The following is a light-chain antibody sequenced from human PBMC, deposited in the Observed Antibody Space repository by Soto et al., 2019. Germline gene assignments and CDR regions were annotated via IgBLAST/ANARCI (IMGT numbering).Light chain of an antibody. CDR3: QKYGSLTSST. J-gene: IGKJ1*01. CDR2: GAS. V-gene: IGKV3-20*01. Sequence: EIVLTQSPGTLSLSPGERATLSCRASQSVSSTYLAWYQQKPGQAPRLIIYGASSRATDIPDRFSGSGSGIDFTLTISRLEPEDFAVYYCQKYGSLTSSTFGQGTKVEIK. CDR1: QSVSSTY.